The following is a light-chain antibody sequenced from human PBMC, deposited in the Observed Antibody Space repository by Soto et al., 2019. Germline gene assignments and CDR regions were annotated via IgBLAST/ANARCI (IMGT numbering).Light chain of an antibody. CDR3: SSYTSLTTEV. J-gene: IGLJ3*02. Sequence: QSALTQPASVSGSPGQSITISCTGTSSDIGAYNSVSWYQQHPGKAPKLIIYDVSSRPSGISNRFSGSKSGNTASLTISGLQADDDATYYCSSYTSLTTEVFGGGPKLTVL. CDR2: DVS. CDR1: SSDIGAYNS. V-gene: IGLV2-14*03.